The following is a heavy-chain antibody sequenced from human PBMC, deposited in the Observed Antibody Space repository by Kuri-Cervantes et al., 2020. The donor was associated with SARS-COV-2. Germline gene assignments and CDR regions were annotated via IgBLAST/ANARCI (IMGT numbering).Heavy chain of an antibody. CDR1: GFTFSSYW. CDR3: ARVITVTTHLFWFDP. CDR2: INQDGSEK. V-gene: IGHV3-7*01. Sequence: GGSLRLSCAASGFTFSSYWMSWVRQAPGKGLEWVANINQDGSEKYYVDSVKGRFTISRDNAKNSLYLQMNSLRAEDTAVYYCARVITVTTHLFWFDPWGQGTLVTVSS. D-gene: IGHD4-17*01. J-gene: IGHJ5*02.